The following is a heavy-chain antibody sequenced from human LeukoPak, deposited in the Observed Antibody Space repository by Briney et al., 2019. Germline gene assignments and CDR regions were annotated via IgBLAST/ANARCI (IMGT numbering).Heavy chain of an antibody. CDR2: ISYDGSNK. D-gene: IGHD6-13*01. CDR1: GYTFTGYY. J-gene: IGHJ4*02. Sequence: SCKASGYTFTGYYMHWVRQAPGKGLEWVAVISYDGSNKVYADSVKGRFTISRDNSKNTMSLQMNSLRADDTAVFYCARVASSSWYYFDYWGQGTLVTVSS. V-gene: IGHV3-30*04. CDR3: ARVASSSWYYFDY.